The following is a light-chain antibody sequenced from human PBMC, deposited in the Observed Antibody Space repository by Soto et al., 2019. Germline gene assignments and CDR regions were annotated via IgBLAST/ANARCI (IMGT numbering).Light chain of an antibody. CDR2: AAS. V-gene: IGKV1-9*01. Sequence: DLQLTQSPSFLSASAVDRVTITCRASQGISSFLAWYQQKPGRAPKLLIYAASTLQSGVPSRFSGSGSGTEFTLTITSLQPEDFATYYCQQLNFFPITFGQGTRLEIK. J-gene: IGKJ5*01. CDR1: QGISSF. CDR3: QQLNFFPIT.